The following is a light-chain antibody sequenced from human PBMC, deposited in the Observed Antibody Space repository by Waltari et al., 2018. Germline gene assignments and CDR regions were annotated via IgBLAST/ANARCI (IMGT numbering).Light chain of an antibody. CDR3: QHYLRLPVT. Sequence: EIVLTQSPGTLSLSLGERATVSCRTSQSVSRALAWYQQKPGQAPRLLIYCASTRAPGIPDRFSGSGSGTDFSLTISRLEPDDFAVYYCQHYLRLPVTFGQGTTVEI. V-gene: IGKV3-20*01. CDR1: QSVSRA. J-gene: IGKJ1*01. CDR2: CAS.